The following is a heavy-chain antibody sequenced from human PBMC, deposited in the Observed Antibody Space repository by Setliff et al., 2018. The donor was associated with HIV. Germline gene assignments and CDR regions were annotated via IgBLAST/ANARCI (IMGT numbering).Heavy chain of an antibody. CDR2: IDQHGSER. D-gene: IGHD5-18*01. Sequence: LRLSCSASEFTNFWMAWVRQAPGKGLEWVANIDQHGSERYYTDSVRGRFTISRDNAKNSLYLQMNSLRAEDTAVYYCAKDLQLWLGTDYYYYAMDVWGQGTTVTVSS. CDR1: EFTNFW. V-gene: IGHV3-7*01. CDR3: AKDLQLWLGTDYYYYAMDV. J-gene: IGHJ6*02.